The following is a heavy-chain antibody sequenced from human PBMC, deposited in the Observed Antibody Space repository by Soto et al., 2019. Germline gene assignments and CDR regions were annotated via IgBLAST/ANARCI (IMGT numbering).Heavy chain of an antibody. D-gene: IGHD2-2*01. CDR2: TNAGNGNT. CDR1: GYSFTSYA. CDR3: ARGVENIVVVLDVFGYYGMDV. Sequence: ASVKVSCKASGYSFTSYAIYWVRQAPVQRLEWMGWTNAGNGNTKYSQKFQGRVTITSDTSASTAYMGLSGLRSEDTAVYFCARGVENIVVVLDVFGYYGMDVWG. J-gene: IGHJ6*02. V-gene: IGHV1-3*01.